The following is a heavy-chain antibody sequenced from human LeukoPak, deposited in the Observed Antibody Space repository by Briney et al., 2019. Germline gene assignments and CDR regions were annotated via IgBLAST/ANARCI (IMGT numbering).Heavy chain of an antibody. V-gene: IGHV1-18*01. CDR2: ISANNGNT. CDR1: AYTFVRFG. J-gene: IGHJ4*02. D-gene: IGHD2-15*01. CDR3: ARDHMVRSLAGTLDY. Sequence: ASVKVSCEASAYTFVRFGISWVRQAPGQGLEWMGWISANNGNTNYAQKFQGRVTMTTDTSTSTAYMELRGLRSDDTAVYYCARDHMVRSLAGTLDYWGQGTLVALSS.